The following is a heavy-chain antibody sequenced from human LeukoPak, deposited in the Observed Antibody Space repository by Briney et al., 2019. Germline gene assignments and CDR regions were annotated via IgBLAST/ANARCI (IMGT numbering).Heavy chain of an antibody. CDR3: AKGSGSWTLAFDY. Sequence: PGGSLRLSCAASGFTFSSYGMSWVRQAPGKGLEWVSAISGSGGSTYYADSVKGRFTISRDNSKNTLYLQMNSLRAEDTAVYYCAKGSGSWTLAFDYWGQGTLVTVSS. CDR1: GFTFSSYG. D-gene: IGHD1-26*01. V-gene: IGHV3-23*01. CDR2: ISGSGGST. J-gene: IGHJ4*02.